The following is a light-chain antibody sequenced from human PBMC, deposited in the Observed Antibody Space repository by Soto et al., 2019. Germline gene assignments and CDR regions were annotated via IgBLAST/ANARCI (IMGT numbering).Light chain of an antibody. CDR1: QYINTR. V-gene: IGKV3D-15*01. Sequence: EIVLTQSPATLSSFPGDRVTLSCRASQYINTRLAWYQHRPGQAPRLLIYQTSTRATGVPARFSGSGSGTEFTPTITSLQSEDFAVYYCQQYNNRITFGQGTRLEIK. J-gene: IGKJ5*01. CDR2: QTS. CDR3: QQYNNRIT.